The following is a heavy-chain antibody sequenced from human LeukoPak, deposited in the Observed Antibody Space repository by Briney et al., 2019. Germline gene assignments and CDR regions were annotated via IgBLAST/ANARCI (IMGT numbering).Heavy chain of an antibody. D-gene: IGHD1-26*01. Sequence: GGSLRLSCAASGVTFSSYAMSWVRQAPGKGLEWVSAISGSGGSTYYADSVKGRFTISRDNSKNTLYLQMNSLRAVDTAVSYCVKGESGELLSYWGQGTLVTVSS. J-gene: IGHJ4*02. V-gene: IGHV3-23*01. CDR2: ISGSGGST. CDR3: VKGESGELLSY. CDR1: GVTFSSYA.